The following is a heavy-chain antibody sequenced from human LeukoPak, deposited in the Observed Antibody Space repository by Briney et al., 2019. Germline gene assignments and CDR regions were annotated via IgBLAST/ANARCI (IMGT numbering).Heavy chain of an antibody. CDR3: ARVYYYGSGSYYNSFWFDP. J-gene: IGHJ5*02. Sequence: SETLSLTCAVYGGSFSVYYWSWIRQPPGKGLEWIGEINHSGSTNYNPSLKSRVTISVDTSKNQFSLKLSSVTAADTAVYYCARVYYYGSGSYYNSFWFDPWGQGTLVTVSS. CDR2: INHSGST. D-gene: IGHD3-10*01. CDR1: GGSFSVYY. V-gene: IGHV4-34*01.